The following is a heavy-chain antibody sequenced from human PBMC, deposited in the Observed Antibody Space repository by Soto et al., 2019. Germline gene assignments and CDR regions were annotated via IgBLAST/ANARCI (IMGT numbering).Heavy chain of an antibody. Sequence: QVQLVQSVAEVKKPGASVKVSCKASGYTFSSYDINLVRQATGQGLEWMGWLNPNSGDTGYAQKFQGRVTLTRNTSINTAYIELSSLTSDDTAVYYCATSGGGWYLYWGQGTLVTVSS. CDR3: ATSGGGWYLY. J-gene: IGHJ4*02. CDR1: GYTFSSYD. CDR2: LNPNSGDT. V-gene: IGHV1-8*01. D-gene: IGHD6-19*01.